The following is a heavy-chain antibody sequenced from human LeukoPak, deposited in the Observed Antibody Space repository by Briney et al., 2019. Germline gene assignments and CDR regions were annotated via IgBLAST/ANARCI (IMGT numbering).Heavy chain of an antibody. J-gene: IGHJ6*02. D-gene: IGHD6-19*01. Sequence: GRSLRLSCAASGFTFSSYGMHWVRQAPGKGLEWVAVIWYDGSNKYYADSVKGRFTISRDNSKSTLYLQMNSLRAEDTAVYYCARSGSGWYGYYYGMDVWGQGTTVTVSS. CDR2: IWYDGSNK. CDR3: ARSGSGWYGYYYGMDV. CDR1: GFTFSSYG. V-gene: IGHV3-33*01.